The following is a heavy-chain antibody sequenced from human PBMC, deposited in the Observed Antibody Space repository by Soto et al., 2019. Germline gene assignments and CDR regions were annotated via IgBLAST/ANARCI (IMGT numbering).Heavy chain of an antibody. CDR3: AAWAEGATEVH. V-gene: IGHV3-33*01. D-gene: IGHD2-15*01. J-gene: IGHJ4*02. Sequence: GGSLRLSCETSGFSFSVYGMHWVRQAPGKGLEWVAVTWYDASKQFYAASVEGRFTISRDNSKAILYLQMNSLRAEDTAVYYCAAWAEGATEVHWGQGTLVTVSS. CDR2: TWYDASKQ. CDR1: GFSFSVYG.